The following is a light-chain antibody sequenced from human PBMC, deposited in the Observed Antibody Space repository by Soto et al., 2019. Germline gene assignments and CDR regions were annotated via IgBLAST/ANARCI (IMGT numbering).Light chain of an antibody. Sequence: QAVVTQEPSLTVSPGGTVTLTCGSSTGPVTNGHFPYWFQQKPGQAPRPLIYDTDNKHSWTPARFSASLLGNKAALTLSGALPEDEADYYCLPSYTGRLYVFGPGTKVTVL. CDR1: TGPVTNGHF. CDR3: LPSYTGRLYV. V-gene: IGLV7-46*01. CDR2: DTD. J-gene: IGLJ1*01.